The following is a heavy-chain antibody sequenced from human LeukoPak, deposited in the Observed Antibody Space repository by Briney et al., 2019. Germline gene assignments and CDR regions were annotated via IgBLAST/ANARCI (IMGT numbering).Heavy chain of an antibody. Sequence: GGSLRLSCEASGFTFSYAWMIWVRQAPGEGLEWIGHIKSKTDGGTADYAAPVKGRFTISRDDSTNTLYLEMNSLETEDTAVYYCTAPRGPRNGYYLSDYWGQGTVVTVSS. V-gene: IGHV3-15*01. J-gene: IGHJ4*02. D-gene: IGHD3-22*01. CDR2: IKSKTDGGTA. CDR3: TAPRGPRNGYYLSDY. CDR1: GFTFSYAW.